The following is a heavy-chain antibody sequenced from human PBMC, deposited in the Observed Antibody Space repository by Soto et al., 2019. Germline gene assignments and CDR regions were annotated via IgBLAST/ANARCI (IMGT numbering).Heavy chain of an antibody. J-gene: IGHJ4*02. Sequence: EVQLLESGGGLVQPGGSLRLSCAASGFTFSSYAMWWVLQAPGKGLECVSAISGGGETTYYADSVKGRFTISRDNSKNTLYLQMNSLRAEDTAVYYCAFKSGSESYYFDYWGQGTLVTVSS. CDR2: ISGGGETT. V-gene: IGHV3-23*01. CDR1: GFTFSSYA. CDR3: AFKSGSESYYFDY. D-gene: IGHD3-10*01.